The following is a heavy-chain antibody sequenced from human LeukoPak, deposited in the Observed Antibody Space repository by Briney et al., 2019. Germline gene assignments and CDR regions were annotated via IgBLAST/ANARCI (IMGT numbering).Heavy chain of an antibody. D-gene: IGHD6-19*01. Sequence: GGSLRLSCAASGFTFSSYDMHWVRQATGKGLEWVSAITTRGDTYYSGSVKGRFTISRENAKNPLYLQMNSLRAGDTAVYYCARGLYSSGWYVPELDYWGQGTLVAVSS. CDR2: ITTRGDT. V-gene: IGHV3-13*04. J-gene: IGHJ4*02. CDR3: ARGLYSSGWYVPELDY. CDR1: GFTFSSYD.